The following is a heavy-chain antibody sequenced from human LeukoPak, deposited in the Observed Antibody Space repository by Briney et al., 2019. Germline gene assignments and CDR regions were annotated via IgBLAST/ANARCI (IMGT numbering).Heavy chain of an antibody. CDR3: ARGVTSYYYYYMDV. J-gene: IGHJ6*03. V-gene: IGHV4-59*11. CDR2: IYYSGST. Sequence: SETLSLTCTVSGGSINKHYWSWIRQPPGKGLEWIGYIYYSGSTNYNPSLKSRVTISVDTSKNQFSLKLSSVTAADTAVYYCARGVTSYYYYYMDVWGKGTTVTVSS. CDR1: GGSINKHY.